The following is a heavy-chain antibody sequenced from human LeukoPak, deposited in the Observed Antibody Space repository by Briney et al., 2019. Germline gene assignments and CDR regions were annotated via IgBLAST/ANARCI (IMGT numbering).Heavy chain of an antibody. CDR1: GYTFTGYY. D-gene: IGHD3-16*01. CDR3: ATGPTGGGDNWFDP. CDR2: FDPEDGEA. Sequence: GASVKVSCKASGYTFTGYYMHWVRQAPGKGLEWMGGFDPEDGEAIYAQKFQGRVTMTEDTSTDTAYMELSSLRSEDTAVYYCATGPTGGGDNWFDPWGQGTLVTVSS. J-gene: IGHJ5*02. V-gene: IGHV1-24*01.